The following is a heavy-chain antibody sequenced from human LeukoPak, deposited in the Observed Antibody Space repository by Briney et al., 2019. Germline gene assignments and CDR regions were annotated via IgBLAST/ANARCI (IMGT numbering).Heavy chain of an antibody. D-gene: IGHD5-12*01. CDR2: IYYSGDT. Sequence: SETLSLTCTVSGASISIGNYYWGWIRQPPGKGLEWLGSIYYSGDTYNNPPLKSRVTISVDTAKSQFSLRLTSMTAADTAVYYCARDVAGNTFDYWGQGTLVTVSS. CDR3: ARDVAGNTFDY. J-gene: IGHJ4*02. CDR1: GASISIGNYY. V-gene: IGHV4-39*07.